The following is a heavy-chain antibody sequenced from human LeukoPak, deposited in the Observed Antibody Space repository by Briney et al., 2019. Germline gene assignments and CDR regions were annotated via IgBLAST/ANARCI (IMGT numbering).Heavy chain of an antibody. D-gene: IGHD4-17*01. CDR1: GGSTSSYY. V-gene: IGHV4-59*01. CDR3: ARGFMTTVTFDS. Sequence: SETLSLTCTVSGGSTSSYYWSSIRQPPGKGLEWIGYIYYSGSTNYNPSLRSRVTMSVDTSKNQFSLTLSSVTAADTAVYYCARGFMTTVTFDSWGQGTLVTVPS. CDR2: IYYSGST. J-gene: IGHJ4*02.